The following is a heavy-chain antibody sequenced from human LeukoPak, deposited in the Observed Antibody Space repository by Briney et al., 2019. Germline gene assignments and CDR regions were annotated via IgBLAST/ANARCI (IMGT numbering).Heavy chain of an antibody. J-gene: IGHJ6*02. V-gene: IGHV1-8*01. Sequence: ASVKVSCKASGYTFTSYDINWVRQATGQGLEWMGWMNPNSGNTGYAQKFQGRVTMTRNTSISTAYMELSSLTSEDTAVYYCARVSGYSGYDWESDAYYYYYGMDVWGQGTTVTVSS. CDR2: MNPNSGNT. D-gene: IGHD5-12*01. CDR1: GYTFTSYD. CDR3: ARVSGYSGYDWESDAYYYYYGMDV.